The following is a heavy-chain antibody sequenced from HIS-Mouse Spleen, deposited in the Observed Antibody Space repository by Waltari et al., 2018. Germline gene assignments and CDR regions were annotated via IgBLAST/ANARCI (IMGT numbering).Heavy chain of an antibody. CDR2: MNHNNGNT. J-gene: IGHJ4*02. CDR3: ARGHDYSNYFDY. Sequence: QVQLVQSGAEVKKPGASVKVSCKASGYTFTSYDINWVRQSTGQGLEWMGWMNHNNGNTGYAQKFQGRVNMTRNTSISTAYMELSSLRSEDTAVYYCARGHDYSNYFDYWGQGTLVTVSS. D-gene: IGHD4-4*01. CDR1: GYTFTSYD. V-gene: IGHV1-8*01.